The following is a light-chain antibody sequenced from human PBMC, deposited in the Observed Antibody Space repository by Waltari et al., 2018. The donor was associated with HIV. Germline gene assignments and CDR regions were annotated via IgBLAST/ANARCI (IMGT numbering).Light chain of an antibody. V-gene: IGKV3-15*01. CDR1: QSVSPN. CDR2: GIY. Sequence: EVVMTQSPDTLSVSPGHKATISCWASQSVSPNLSWYQQKPGQAPRLLMYGIYVRATGVPARFSGSGSETDFTLTITSVQPEDFAVYYCQQYDSWPPITFGQGTRLEIK. J-gene: IGKJ5*01. CDR3: QQYDSWPPIT.